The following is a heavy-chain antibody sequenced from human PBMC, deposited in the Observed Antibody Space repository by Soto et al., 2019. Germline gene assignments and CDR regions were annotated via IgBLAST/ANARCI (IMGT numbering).Heavy chain of an antibody. J-gene: IGHJ6*02. CDR2: IDPSDSYT. V-gene: IGHV5-10-1*01. D-gene: IGHD6-6*01. Sequence: GESLKIFCKGSGYSFTSYWISWVRQMPGKGLEWMGRIDPSDSYTNYSPSFQGHVTISADKSISTAYLQWSSLKASDTAMYYCARRYEIAALPINYYGMDVWGQGTTVTVSS. CDR1: GYSFTSYW. CDR3: ARRYEIAALPINYYGMDV.